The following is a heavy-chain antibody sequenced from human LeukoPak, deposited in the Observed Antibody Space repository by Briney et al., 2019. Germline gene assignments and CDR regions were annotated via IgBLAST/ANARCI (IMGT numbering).Heavy chain of an antibody. Sequence: GGSLRLSCAASEFTFSSYAMHWVRQAPGKGLEWVAVISYDGSNKYYADSVKGRFTISRDNSKNTLYLQMNSLRAEDTAVYYCARPSTKDYDSSGYYGAFDIWGQGTMVTVSS. CDR2: ISYDGSNK. J-gene: IGHJ3*02. V-gene: IGHV3-30*01. CDR1: EFTFSSYA. CDR3: ARPSTKDYDSSGYYGAFDI. D-gene: IGHD3-22*01.